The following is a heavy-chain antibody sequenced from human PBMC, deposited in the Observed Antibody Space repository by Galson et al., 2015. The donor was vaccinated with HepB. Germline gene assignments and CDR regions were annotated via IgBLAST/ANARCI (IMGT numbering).Heavy chain of an antibody. CDR1: GYTFTSYA. CDR3: ARNRARYYYDSSGLDY. Sequence: SVKVSCKASGYTFTSYAMHWVRQAPGQRLEWMGWINAGNGNTKYSQKFQGRVTITRDTSASTAYMELSSLRSEDTAVYYCARNRARYYYDSSGLDYWGQGTLVTVSS. J-gene: IGHJ4*02. D-gene: IGHD3-22*01. CDR2: INAGNGNT. V-gene: IGHV1-3*01.